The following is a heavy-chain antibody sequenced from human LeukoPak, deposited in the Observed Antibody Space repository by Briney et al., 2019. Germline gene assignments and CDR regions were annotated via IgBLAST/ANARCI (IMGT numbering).Heavy chain of an antibody. V-gene: IGHV4-34*01. D-gene: IGHD6-19*01. J-gene: IGHJ4*02. CDR3: VKSGGYGLIDY. CDR2: INHSGTA. CDR1: GGSFSGHY. Sequence: SETLSLTCAVYGGSFSGHYWSWIRQPPGKGLEWIGEINHSGTANYNPSLKSRVTISIDMSKNQFSLRLSSVTAADTAMYYCVKSGGYGLIDYWGQGTLVTVSS.